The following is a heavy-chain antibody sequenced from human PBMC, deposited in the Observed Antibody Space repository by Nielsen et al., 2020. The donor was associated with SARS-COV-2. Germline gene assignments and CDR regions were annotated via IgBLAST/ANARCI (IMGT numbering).Heavy chain of an antibody. J-gene: IGHJ3*02. Sequence: GESLKISCAASGFTFSNYAMHWVRQTPGKGLEWVAFIRYDGSNEYYADSVKGRLTISRDNSKNMLYLQMNSLRAEDTAVYYCARYDYVWGSSRPLDAFDIWGQGTMVTVSS. CDR1: GFTFSNYA. CDR2: IRYDGSNE. CDR3: ARYDYVWGSSRPLDAFDI. D-gene: IGHD3-16*02. V-gene: IGHV3-30*02.